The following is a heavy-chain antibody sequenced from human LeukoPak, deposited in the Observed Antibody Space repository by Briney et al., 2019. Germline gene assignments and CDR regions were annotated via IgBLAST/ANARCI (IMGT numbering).Heavy chain of an antibody. CDR3: ARAGYRGYSYGPLDY. CDR1: GYTFTSYG. D-gene: IGHD5-18*01. CDR2: ISAYNGNT. Sequence: ASVKVSCKASGYTFTSYGISWVRQAPGQGLEWMGWISAYNGNTNYAQKLQGRVTMTTDTSTSTAYMELRSLRSDDTAVYYCARAGYRGYSYGPLDYWGQGTLVTVSS. V-gene: IGHV1-18*01. J-gene: IGHJ4*02.